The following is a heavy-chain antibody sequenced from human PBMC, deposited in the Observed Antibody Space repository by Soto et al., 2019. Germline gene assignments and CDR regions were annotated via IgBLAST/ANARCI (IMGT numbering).Heavy chain of an antibody. J-gene: IGHJ4*02. CDR3: MSVVHLGGY. CDR2: IKEDGSGK. V-gene: IGHV3-7*01. D-gene: IGHD2-2*01. CDR1: GFTFSSYG. Sequence: GGSLRLSCTASGFTFSSYGMSWVRQAPGKGLGGVANIKEDGSGKYYVDSVKGRFSISGDNARNSLYLQMNSLRGEYTAVYYCMSVVHLGGYWGQGALVTVSS.